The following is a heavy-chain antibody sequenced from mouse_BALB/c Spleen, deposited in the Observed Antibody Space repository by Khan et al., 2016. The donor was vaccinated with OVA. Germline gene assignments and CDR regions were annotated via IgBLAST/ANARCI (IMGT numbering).Heavy chain of an antibody. J-gene: IGHJ1*01. CDR2: IAPANGDT. D-gene: IGHD6-1*01. CDR1: GFNIKDYY. Sequence: EVELLESGADLVKPGASVRLSCTASGFNIKDYYIHWVKQRPEQGLEWIGRIAPANGDTKYDPKFQDKATITSDTSSNTSYLQLRSLTSEDTAVEYCAHPSYAPQFFEDWGAGTTVTVSS. CDR3: AHPSYAPQFFED. V-gene: IGHV14-3*02.